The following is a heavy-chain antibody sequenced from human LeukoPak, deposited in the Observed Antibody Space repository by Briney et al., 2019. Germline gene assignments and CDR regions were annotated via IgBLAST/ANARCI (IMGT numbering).Heavy chain of an antibody. J-gene: IGHJ6*02. CDR1: GGTFSSYA. D-gene: IGHD2-21*02. CDR3: ARGTGCGGDCYSPYGMDV. Sequence: SVKVSCKASGGTFSSYAISWVRQAPGQGLEWMGRIIPILGIANYAQKFQGRVTITADKSTSTAYMELSSLRSEDTAVYYCARGTGCGGDCYSPYGMDVWGQGTTVTVSS. CDR2: IIPILGIA. V-gene: IGHV1-69*04.